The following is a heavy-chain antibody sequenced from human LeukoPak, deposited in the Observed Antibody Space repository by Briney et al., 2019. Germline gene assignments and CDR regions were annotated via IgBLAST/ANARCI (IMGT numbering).Heavy chain of an antibody. J-gene: IGHJ3*02. CDR1: GFTFSSYA. V-gene: IGHV3-23*01. CDR3: ASFWSGYPLGAFDI. Sequence: PWGSLRLSCAASGFTFSSYAMSWVRQAPGKGLEWVSAISGSGGSTYYADSVKGRFTISRDNSKNTLYLQMNSLRAEDTAVYYCASFWSGYPLGAFDIWGQGTMVTVSS. CDR2: ISGSGGST. D-gene: IGHD3-3*01.